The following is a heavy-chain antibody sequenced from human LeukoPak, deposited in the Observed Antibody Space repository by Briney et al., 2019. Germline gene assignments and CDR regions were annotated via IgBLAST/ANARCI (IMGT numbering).Heavy chain of an antibody. CDR2: IYYTGNT. Sequence: SETLSLTCTVSGDSITGYYWGWIRQPPGKGLEWIGNIYYTGNTYYNASLKSRVTISVDTSKNQFSLKLSSVTAADTAVYYCARVYYSNSYDYWYFDLWGRGTLVTVSS. D-gene: IGHD6-13*01. J-gene: IGHJ2*01. CDR1: GDSITGYY. V-gene: IGHV4-39*07. CDR3: ARVYYSNSYDYWYFDL.